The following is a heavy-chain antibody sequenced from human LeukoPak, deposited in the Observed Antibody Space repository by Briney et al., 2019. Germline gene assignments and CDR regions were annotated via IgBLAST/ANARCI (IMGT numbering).Heavy chain of an antibody. D-gene: IGHD3-22*01. Sequence: SETLSLTCTVSGGSISTYHWSWIRQSPGKRLEWIGYIYYSGSTNYNPSLKSRVTISVDTSKNQFSLKLSSVTAADTAVYYCARIFNYYDSSGYYSSYAFDIWGQGTMVTVSS. CDR1: GGSISTYH. J-gene: IGHJ3*02. CDR3: ARIFNYYDSSGYYSSYAFDI. CDR2: IYYSGST. V-gene: IGHV4-59*01.